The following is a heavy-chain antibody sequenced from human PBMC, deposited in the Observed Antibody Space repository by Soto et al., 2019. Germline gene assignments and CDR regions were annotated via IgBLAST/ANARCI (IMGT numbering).Heavy chain of an antibody. Sequence: QVHLVQSGAEVKKPGASVKVSCKGSGYAFTTYGITWVRQAPGQGLEWMGWISAHNGNTNYAQKLQGRVTVTRDTYTSTANMGLRSLRSDDTAVYYCARGRYGDYWGQGALVTVSS. CDR1: GYAFTTYG. CDR2: ISAHNGNT. V-gene: IGHV1-18*01. CDR3: ARGRYGDY. J-gene: IGHJ4*02. D-gene: IGHD1-1*01.